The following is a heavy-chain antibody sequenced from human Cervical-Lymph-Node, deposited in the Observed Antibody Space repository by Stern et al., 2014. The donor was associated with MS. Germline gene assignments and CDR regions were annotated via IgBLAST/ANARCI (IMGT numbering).Heavy chain of an antibody. J-gene: IGHJ2*01. CDR3: ARGQTYWYFDL. Sequence: VQLLQSGAEVKKPGASVKVSCEASGYTFMNYGISWVRQAPGQGLEWMGWSSTYNADTNYEQKFQGRVTMTTDASTNTAYMELRSLRSDDTAVYYCARGQTYWYFDLWGRGTPVTVSS. CDR2: SSTYNADT. CDR1: GYTFMNYG. V-gene: IGHV1-18*01.